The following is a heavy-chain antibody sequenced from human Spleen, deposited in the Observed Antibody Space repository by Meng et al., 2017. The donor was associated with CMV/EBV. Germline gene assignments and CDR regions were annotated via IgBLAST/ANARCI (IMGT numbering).Heavy chain of an antibody. CDR2: IKQDGSEK. V-gene: IGHV3-7*01. J-gene: IGHJ6*02. CDR1: GFTFSSYW. CDR3: ARHLRLGASGYSSSNGLDV. D-gene: IGHD6-13*01. Sequence: LSLTCAASGFTFSSYWMSWVRQAPGKGLEWVANIKQDGSEKYYVNSVKGRFTISRDNAKNSLYLQMNSLRAEDTAVYYCARHLRLGASGYSSSNGLDVWGQGTTVTVSS.